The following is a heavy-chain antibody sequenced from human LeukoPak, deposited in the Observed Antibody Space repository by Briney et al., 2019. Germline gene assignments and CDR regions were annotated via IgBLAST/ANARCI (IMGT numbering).Heavy chain of an antibody. D-gene: IGHD2-15*01. CDR2: NSGDGSTT. Sequence: GGSLRLSCVASGFSLSGYWMYWVRQAPGKGLMYISCNSGDGSTTNYADVVKGRFTMSRDNVKNTLYLQMNSLRVEDTAVYYCARDPRNVGLAPWGQGTLVTVSS. J-gene: IGHJ5*02. CDR3: ARDPRNVGLAP. V-gene: IGHV3-74*01. CDR1: GFSLSGYW.